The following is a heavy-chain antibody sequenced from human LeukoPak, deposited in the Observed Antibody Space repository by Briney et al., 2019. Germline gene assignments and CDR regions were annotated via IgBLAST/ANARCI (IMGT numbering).Heavy chain of an antibody. Sequence: ASVKVSCKASGYTFTGYYMHWVRQAPGQGLEWMGWINPNSGGTNYAQTFQGRVTMTRDTSISTAYMELSRLRSDDTAVYYCAREMYSSSWYPYYYYGMDVWGQGTTVTVSS. CDR1: GYTFTGYY. D-gene: IGHD6-13*01. CDR2: INPNSGGT. J-gene: IGHJ6*02. V-gene: IGHV1-2*02. CDR3: AREMYSSSWYPYYYYGMDV.